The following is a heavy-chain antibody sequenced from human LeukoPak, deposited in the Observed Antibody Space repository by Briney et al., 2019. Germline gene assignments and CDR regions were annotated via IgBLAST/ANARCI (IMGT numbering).Heavy chain of an antibody. V-gene: IGHV4-59*08. Sequence: SETLSLTCTVSGGSISSYYRSWIRQPPGKGLEWIGYIYYSGSTNYNPSLKSRVTISVDTSKNQFSLKLSSVTAADTAVYYCARQKPEGYYFDYWGQGTLVTVSS. CDR1: GGSISSYY. CDR3: ARQKPEGYYFDY. CDR2: IYYSGST. J-gene: IGHJ4*02.